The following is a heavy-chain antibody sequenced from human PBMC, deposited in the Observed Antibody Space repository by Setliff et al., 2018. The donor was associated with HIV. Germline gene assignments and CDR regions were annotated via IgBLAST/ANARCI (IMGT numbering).Heavy chain of an antibody. CDR1: GYTFTSYG. D-gene: IGHD3-10*01. V-gene: IGHV1-18*01. Sequence: ASVKVSCKASGYTFTSYGIGWVRQAPGQGLEWMGWVSVYNGNTKYAENFQDRLTLTTDASTGTGFMELRGLRSDDTAVYYCATPGVGAGAFDIWGRGTMVTVSS. CDR2: VSVYNGNT. J-gene: IGHJ3*02. CDR3: ATPGVGAGAFDI.